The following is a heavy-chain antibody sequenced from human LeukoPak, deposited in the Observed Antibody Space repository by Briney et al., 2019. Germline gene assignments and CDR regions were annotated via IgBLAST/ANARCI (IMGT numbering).Heavy chain of an antibody. CDR1: GGPMSSSGYY. CDR2: PYYSGYI. CDR3: ARHDL. V-gene: IGHV4-39*01. Sequence: SETLSLTCTVSGGPMSSSGYYWGWIRQPPGKGLEWIGSPYYSGYIYYNPSLKSRVAISVDKSKNQFSLRLNSVTAADMAVYYCARHDLWGQGTLVTVAS. J-gene: IGHJ4*02.